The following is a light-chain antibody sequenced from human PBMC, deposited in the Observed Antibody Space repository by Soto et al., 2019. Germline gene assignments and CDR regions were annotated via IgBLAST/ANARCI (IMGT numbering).Light chain of an antibody. J-gene: IGKJ4*01. CDR3: QQRSNWPLLT. CDR2: DAS. V-gene: IGKV3-11*01. CDR1: QSVSNY. Sequence: IVLTQSPSTLSLSPGERATLSCSASQSVSNYLAWYQQKPGQAPRLLIYDASTRATGIPARFSGTGYGTDFTLTISSLEPGDFAVYYCQQRSNWPLLTFGGGTKVDIK.